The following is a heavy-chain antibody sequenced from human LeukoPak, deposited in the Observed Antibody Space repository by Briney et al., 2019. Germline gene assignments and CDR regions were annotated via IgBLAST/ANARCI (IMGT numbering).Heavy chain of an antibody. CDR3: ARDRSYYDSSGYYYRWFDP. Sequence: ASVKVSCKASGGTFSSYAISWVRQAPGQGLEWMGGIIPIFGTANYAQKFQGRVTITADKSTSTAYMELSSLRSEDTAVYYCARDRSYYDSSGYYYRWFDPWGQGTLVTVSS. V-gene: IGHV1-69*06. CDR2: IIPIFGTA. J-gene: IGHJ5*02. CDR1: GGTFSSYA. D-gene: IGHD3-22*01.